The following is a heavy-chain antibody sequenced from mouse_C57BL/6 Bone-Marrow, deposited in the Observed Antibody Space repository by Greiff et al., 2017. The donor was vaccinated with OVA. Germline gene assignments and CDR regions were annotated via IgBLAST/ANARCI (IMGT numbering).Heavy chain of an antibody. CDR3: ARGGITTVVALDY. CDR1: GYAFTNYL. V-gene: IGHV1-54*01. D-gene: IGHD1-1*01. J-gene: IGHJ2*01. Sequence: QVHVKQSGAELARPGTSVKVSCKASGYAFTNYLIAWVKQRPGQGLEWIGVINPGSGGTNYNEKFKGKATLTADKSSSTAYMQLSSLTSEDFTVYFCARGGITTVVALDYWGQGTTLTVSS. CDR2: INPGSGGT.